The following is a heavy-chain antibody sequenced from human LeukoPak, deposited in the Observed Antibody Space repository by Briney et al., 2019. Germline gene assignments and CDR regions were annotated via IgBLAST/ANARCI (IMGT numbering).Heavy chain of an antibody. V-gene: IGHV3-21*01. Sequence: PGGSLRLSCAASGFTFSNYWMNWIRQAPGKGLEWVSSISSSSSYIYYADSVKGRFTISRDNAKNSLYLQMNSLRAEDTAVYYCARGPYSSRDGYYFDYWGQGTLVTVSS. CDR1: GFTFSNYW. CDR3: ARGPYSSRDGYYFDY. J-gene: IGHJ4*02. D-gene: IGHD6-13*01. CDR2: ISSSSSYI.